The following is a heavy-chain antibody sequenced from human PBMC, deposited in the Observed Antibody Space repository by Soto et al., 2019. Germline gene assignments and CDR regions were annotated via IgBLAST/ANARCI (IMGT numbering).Heavy chain of an antibody. Sequence: ETLSLTCTVSGGSISSSSYYWGWIRQPPGKGLEWIGSIYYSGSTYYNPSLKSRVTISVDTSKNQFSLKLSSVTAADTAVYYCARRGGQWLSSAHDYWGQGTLVTVSS. D-gene: IGHD6-19*01. CDR1: GGSISSSSYY. J-gene: IGHJ4*02. CDR2: IYYSGST. V-gene: IGHV4-39*01. CDR3: ARRGGQWLSSAHDY.